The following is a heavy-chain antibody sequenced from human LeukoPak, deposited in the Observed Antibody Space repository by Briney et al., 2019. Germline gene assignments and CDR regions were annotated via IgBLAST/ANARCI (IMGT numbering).Heavy chain of an antibody. CDR2: INHSGST. CDR3: ARGRIAARPFDY. J-gene: IGHJ4*02. Sequence: SETLSLTCAVYGGSFSGYYWSWIRQPPGKGLEWIGEINHSGSTNYNPSLKSRVTISVDTSKNQFSLELSSVTAADTAVYYCARGRIAARPFDYWGQGTLVTVSS. D-gene: IGHD6-6*01. V-gene: IGHV4-34*01. CDR1: GGSFSGYY.